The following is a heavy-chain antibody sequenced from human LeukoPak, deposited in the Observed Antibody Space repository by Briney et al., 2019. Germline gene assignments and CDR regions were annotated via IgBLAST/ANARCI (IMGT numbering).Heavy chain of an antibody. D-gene: IGHD3-16*01. CDR1: GYTFTSYG. CDR3: ARGGPAARLITFGGVTDY. Sequence: VASVKVSCKASGYTFTSYGISWVRQAPGQGLEWMGWISAYNGNTNYAQNLQGRVTMTTDTSTGTAYMELRSLRSDDTAVYYCARGGPAARLITFGGVTDYWGQGTLVTVSS. V-gene: IGHV1-18*01. J-gene: IGHJ4*02. CDR2: ISAYNGNT.